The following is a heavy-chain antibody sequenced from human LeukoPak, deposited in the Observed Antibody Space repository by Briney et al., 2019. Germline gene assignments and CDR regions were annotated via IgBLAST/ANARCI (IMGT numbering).Heavy chain of an antibody. Sequence: GGSRRLSCAASGLTFRSSAMHWVRQAPGKGLQWVALLSYDGSTEYHADSVKGRFTISRDTSKNTLYLQMNSLRAEDTAVYYCARALWVGGYFDYWGQGTRVTVSS. CDR1: GLTFRSSA. J-gene: IGHJ4*02. D-gene: IGHD3-10*01. V-gene: IGHV3-30*04. CDR2: LSYDGSTE. CDR3: ARALWVGGYFDY.